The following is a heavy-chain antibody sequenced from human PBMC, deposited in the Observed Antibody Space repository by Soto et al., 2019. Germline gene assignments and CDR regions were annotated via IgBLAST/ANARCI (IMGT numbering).Heavy chain of an antibody. D-gene: IGHD1-26*01. CDR2: IYLDDDK. Sequence: QITLKESGPTLVKPTQTLTLTCTVSEFSLTTNGVGVGWIRQPPGKALERLALIYLDDDKRYRPSLKSRVTITKDNTKNQVVLTMTNMDPVDTATYYCAHTVARGAYWETFNYWGQGTLVTVSS. CDR1: EFSLTTNGVG. V-gene: IGHV2-5*02. CDR3: AHTVARGAYWETFNY. J-gene: IGHJ4*02.